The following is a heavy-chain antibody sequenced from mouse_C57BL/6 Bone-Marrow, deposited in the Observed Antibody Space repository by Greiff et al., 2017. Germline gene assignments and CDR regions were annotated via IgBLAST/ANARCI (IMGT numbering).Heavy chain of an antibody. CDR2: ISNGGGST. D-gene: IGHD2-12*01. CDR3: ARHERRDYKYFDV. V-gene: IGHV5-12*01. J-gene: IGHJ1*03. CDR1: GFTFSDYY. Sequence: EVKLVESGGGLVQPGGSLKLSCAASGFTFSDYYMYWVRQTPEKRLEWVAYISNGGGSTYYPDTVKGRFTISRDNAKNTLYLQMSRLKSEDTAMYYCARHERRDYKYFDVWGTGTTVTVSS.